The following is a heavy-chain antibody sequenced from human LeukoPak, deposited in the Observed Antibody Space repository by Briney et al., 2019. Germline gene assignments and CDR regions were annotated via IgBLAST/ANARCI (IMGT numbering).Heavy chain of an antibody. CDR3: ARLRALYYYGMDV. Sequence: SETLSLTCTVSGGSISSYYWSWIRQPPGKGLEWIGYIYYSGSTNYNPSLKSRVTISVDTSKNQFSLKLSSVTAADTAVYYCARLRALYYYGMDVWGQGTTVTISS. V-gene: IGHV4-59*01. D-gene: IGHD3-16*01. CDR2: IYYSGST. J-gene: IGHJ6*02. CDR1: GGSISSYY.